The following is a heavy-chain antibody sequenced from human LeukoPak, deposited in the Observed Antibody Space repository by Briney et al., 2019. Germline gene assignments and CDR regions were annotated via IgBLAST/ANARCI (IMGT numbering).Heavy chain of an antibody. CDR2: IYYSGIT. CDR3: ARGRLYYDFWSGYGDPFDY. CDR1: GGSISSSSFY. J-gene: IGHJ4*02. V-gene: IGHV4-39*01. D-gene: IGHD3-3*01. Sequence: PSETLSLTCTVSGGSISSSSFYWGWIRQPPGKGLEWIGTIYYSGITYYNPSLKSRVTISVDTSKNQFSLKLSSVTAADTAVYYCARGRLYYDFWSGYGDPFDYWGQGTLVTVSS.